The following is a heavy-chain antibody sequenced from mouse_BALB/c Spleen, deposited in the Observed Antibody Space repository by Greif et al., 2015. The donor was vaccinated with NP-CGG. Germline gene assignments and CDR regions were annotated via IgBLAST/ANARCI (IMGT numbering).Heavy chain of an antibody. D-gene: IGHD1-1*01. Sequence: EVQVVESGGGLVKLGGSLKLSCAASGFTFSSYYMSWVRQTPEKRLELVAAINSNGGSTYYPDTVKGRFTISRDNAKNTLYLQMSSLKSEDTALYYCARHGYYGSRGFAYWGQGTLVTVSA. CDR1: GFTFSSYY. J-gene: IGHJ3*01. V-gene: IGHV5-6-2*01. CDR2: INSNGGST. CDR3: ARHGYYGSRGFAY.